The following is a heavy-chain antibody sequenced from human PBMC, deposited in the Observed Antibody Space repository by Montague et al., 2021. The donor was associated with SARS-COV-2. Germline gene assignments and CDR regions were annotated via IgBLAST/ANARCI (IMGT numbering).Heavy chain of an antibody. J-gene: IGHJ4*02. CDR3: ARDRFDFGAGRQGTIDF. CDR1: GDSITNHY. Sequence: SETLSLTCSVSGDSITNHYWSWIRQPAGKGLEWIGRMHFTGKTNFSPFFSSRLTMSADTSKNQFSLKLTSVTAAGTAIHFCARDRFDFGAGRQGTIDFWGQGTLVTVSS. V-gene: IGHV4-4*07. D-gene: IGHD3-10*01. CDR2: MHFTGKT.